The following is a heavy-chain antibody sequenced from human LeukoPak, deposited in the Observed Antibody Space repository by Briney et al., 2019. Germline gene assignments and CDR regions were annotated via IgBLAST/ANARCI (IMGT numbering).Heavy chain of an antibody. J-gene: IGHJ4*02. CDR1: GGSFSGYY. CDR2: INHSGST. V-gene: IGHV4-34*01. CDR3: ARLGDDNGGWYYFDY. D-gene: IGHD6-19*01. Sequence: KPSETLSLTCAVYGGSFSGYYWSWIRQPPGKGLEWIGEINHSGSTNYNPSLKSRVTISVDTSKNQFSLKLSSVTAADTAVYHCARLGDDNGGWYYFDYWGQGTLVTVAS.